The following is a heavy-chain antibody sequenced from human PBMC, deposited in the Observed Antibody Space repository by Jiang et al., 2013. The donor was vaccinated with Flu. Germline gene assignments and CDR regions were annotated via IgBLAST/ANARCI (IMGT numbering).Heavy chain of an antibody. CDR2: TYYRSKWYN. Sequence: SLTCAISGDSVSSNSAAWNWIRQSPSRGLEWLGRTYYRSKWYNDYAVSLKGRITINPDTSKNQISLQLNSLTPEDTAVYYCAGSGVEQQLYDAFDIWGQGTMVTVSS. J-gene: IGHJ3*02. CDR3: AGSGVEQQLYDAFDI. CDR1: GDSVSSNSAA. V-gene: IGHV6-1*01. D-gene: IGHD6-13*01.